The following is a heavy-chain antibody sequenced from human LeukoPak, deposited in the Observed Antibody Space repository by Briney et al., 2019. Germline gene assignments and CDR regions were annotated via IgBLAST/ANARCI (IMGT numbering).Heavy chain of an antibody. CDR3: ARYPEGQTITGTTGSAFDI. J-gene: IGHJ3*02. Sequence: PSETLSLTCAVYGGSFSGYYWSWIRQPPGKGLERIGEINHSGSTNYNPSLKSRVTISVDTSKNQFSLKLSSVTAADTAVYYCARYPEGQTITGTTGSAFDIWGQGTMVTVSS. V-gene: IGHV4-34*01. D-gene: IGHD1-20*01. CDR2: INHSGST. CDR1: GGSFSGYY.